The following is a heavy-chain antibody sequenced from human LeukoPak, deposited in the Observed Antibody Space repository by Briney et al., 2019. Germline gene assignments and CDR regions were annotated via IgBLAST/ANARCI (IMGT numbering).Heavy chain of an antibody. CDR2: ISYDGSNK. Sequence: GGSLRLSCAASGFTFSSYGMHWVRQAPGKGLEWVAVISYDGSNKYYADSVKGRFTISRDNSKNTLYLQMSSLRAEDTAVYYCARPPYDSSGYYTDYWGQGTLVTVSS. J-gene: IGHJ4*02. CDR3: ARPPYDSSGYYTDY. D-gene: IGHD3-22*01. CDR1: GFTFSSYG. V-gene: IGHV3-30*03.